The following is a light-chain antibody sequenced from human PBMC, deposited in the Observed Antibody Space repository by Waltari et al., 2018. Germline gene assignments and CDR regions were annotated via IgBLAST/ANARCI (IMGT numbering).Light chain of an antibody. J-gene: IGLJ3*02. CDR3: LLMCDNAGV. CDR2: RTD. Sequence: QTVVTQEPSLTVSPGGAATITCACSTGTVTSGDFPNWFQQKPGQAPMSLIYRTDNKHSWTPARFSGSLLGGKAALTLSNAQPEDDADYYCLLMCDNAGVFGGGTKLTVL. CDR1: TGTVTSGDF. V-gene: IGLV7-43*01.